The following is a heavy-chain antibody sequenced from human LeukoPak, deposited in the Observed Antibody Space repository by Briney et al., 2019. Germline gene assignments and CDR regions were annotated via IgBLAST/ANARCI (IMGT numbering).Heavy chain of an antibody. D-gene: IGHD3-22*01. J-gene: IGHJ4*02. CDR1: GFTFSSYE. CDR3: ARARTFYDSSGYYLDY. CDR2: ISSSGSTI. Sequence: PGGSLRLSCAASGFTFSSYEMNWVRQAPGKGLEWVSYISSSGSTIYYADSVKGRFTISRDNAKNSLYLQMNSLRAEDTAVYYCARARTFYDSSGYYLDYWGQGTLVTVSS. V-gene: IGHV3-48*03.